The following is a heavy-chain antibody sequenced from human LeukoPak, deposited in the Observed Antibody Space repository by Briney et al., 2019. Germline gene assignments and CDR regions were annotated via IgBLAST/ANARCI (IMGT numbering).Heavy chain of an antibody. CDR2: ISGSGRTM. D-gene: IGHD2-15*01. CDR1: GFTFSSYE. J-gene: IGHJ3*02. Sequence: GGSLRLSCAASGFTFSSYEMNWVRQAPGKGLGWVSYISGSGRTMSYADSVKGRFTISRDNAKNSLYLQMNSLRAEDTAVYYCARDCGGGSCYGPYDAFDIWGQGTMVTVSS. CDR3: ARDCGGGSCYGPYDAFDI. V-gene: IGHV3-48*03.